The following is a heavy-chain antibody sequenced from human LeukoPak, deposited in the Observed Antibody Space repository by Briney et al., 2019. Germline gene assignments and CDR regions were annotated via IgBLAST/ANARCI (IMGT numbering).Heavy chain of an antibody. D-gene: IGHD1-20*01. Sequence: GGSLRLSCAASGFTFSSYGMHWVRQAPGKGLEWVAVISYDGSNKYYADSVKGRFTISRDNSKNTLYLQMNSLRAEDTAVYYCAKDGPPWITGNELDYYYGMDVWGQGTTVTVSS. CDR1: GFTFSSYG. V-gene: IGHV3-30*18. CDR3: AKDGPPWITGNELDYYYGMDV. CDR2: ISYDGSNK. J-gene: IGHJ6*02.